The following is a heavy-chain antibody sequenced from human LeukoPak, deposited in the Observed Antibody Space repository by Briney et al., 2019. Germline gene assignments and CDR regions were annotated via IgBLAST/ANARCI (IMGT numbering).Heavy chain of an antibody. CDR2: ISGSGGST. CDR1: GFTFSSYA. V-gene: IGHV3-23*01. CDR3: AKGYCSSTSCPDWFDP. D-gene: IGHD2-2*01. J-gene: IGHJ5*02. Sequence: GGSLRLSCAASGFTFSSYAMSWVRQAPGKGLEWVSAISGSGGSTYYADSVKGRFTISRDNSKNTLYLQMNSLRAEDTAVYYCAKGYCSSTSCPDWFDPWGQGTLVTVSS.